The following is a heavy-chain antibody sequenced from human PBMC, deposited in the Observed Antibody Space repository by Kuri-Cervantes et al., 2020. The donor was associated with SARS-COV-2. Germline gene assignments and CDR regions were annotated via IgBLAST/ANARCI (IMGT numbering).Heavy chain of an antibody. CDR1: GGSFSGYY. J-gene: IGHJ4*02. D-gene: IGHD4-17*01. Sequence: SETLSLTCAVYGGSFSGYYWSWIRQPPGKGLEWIGEINHSGSTNYNPSLKSRVTISVDTSKNQFSLKLSSVTAADTAVYYCARYGDQTRWGFDYWGQGTLVTGSS. V-gene: IGHV4-34*01. CDR2: INHSGST. CDR3: ARYGDQTRWGFDY.